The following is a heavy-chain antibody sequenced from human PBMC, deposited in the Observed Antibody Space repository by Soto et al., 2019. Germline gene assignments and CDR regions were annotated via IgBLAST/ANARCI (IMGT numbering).Heavy chain of an antibody. V-gene: IGHV3-53*02. CDR1: GFTVSSNY. J-gene: IGHJ4*02. CDR3: AREARYSSSLEGNY. D-gene: IGHD6-13*01. Sequence: EVQLVETGGGLIQPGGSLRLSCAASGFTVSSNYMSWVRQAPGKGLEWVSVIYSGGSTYYADSVKGRFTISRDNSKNTLYLQMNSLRAEDTAVYYCAREARYSSSLEGNYWGQGTLVTVSS. CDR2: IYSGGST.